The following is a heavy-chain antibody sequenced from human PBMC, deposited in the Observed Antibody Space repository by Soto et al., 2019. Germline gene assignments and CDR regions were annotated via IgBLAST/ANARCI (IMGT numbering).Heavy chain of an antibody. Sequence: EVQLVESGGGLVKPGGSLRLSCAASGFTFSSYSMNWVRQAPGKGLEWVSAISGSGGSTYYADSVKGRFTISRDNSKNTLYLQMNSLRAEDTAVYYCAKGAYYYDSSGYYYDYWGQGTLVTVSS. CDR1: GFTFSSYS. J-gene: IGHJ4*02. CDR2: ISGSGGST. D-gene: IGHD3-22*01. V-gene: IGHV3-23*04. CDR3: AKGAYYYDSSGYYYDY.